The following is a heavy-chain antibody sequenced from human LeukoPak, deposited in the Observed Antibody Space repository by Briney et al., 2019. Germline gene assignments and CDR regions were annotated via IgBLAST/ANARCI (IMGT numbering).Heavy chain of an antibody. CDR3: ARVSMRYYDSTGGAIDI. Sequence: SETLSLTCTVAGGSISCYYWSWSRHPPGKGLEWTGFINYSGSTNYNPSLKGRFTISVDTSKNQFSLQLSSLTAADTAVYYCARVSMRYYDSTGGAIDIWGQGTMVTVSS. D-gene: IGHD3-22*01. V-gene: IGHV4-59*01. CDR2: INYSGST. CDR1: GGSISCYY. J-gene: IGHJ3*02.